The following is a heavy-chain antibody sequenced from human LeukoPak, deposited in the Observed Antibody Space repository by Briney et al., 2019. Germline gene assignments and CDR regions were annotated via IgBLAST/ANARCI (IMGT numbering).Heavy chain of an antibody. CDR2: ISYDGSNK. V-gene: IGHV3-30-3*01. CDR3: ARPRVAWNHKKMNWFDP. D-gene: IGHD1-14*01. Sequence: APGXXXEWVAVISYDGSNKYYADSVKGRFTISRDNSKNTLYLQMNSLRAEDTAVYYCARPRVAWNHKKMNWFDPWGQGTLVTVSS. J-gene: IGHJ5*02.